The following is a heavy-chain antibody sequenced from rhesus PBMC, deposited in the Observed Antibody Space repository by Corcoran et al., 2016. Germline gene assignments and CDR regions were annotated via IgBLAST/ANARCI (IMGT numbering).Heavy chain of an antibody. D-gene: IGHD1-7*02. CDR1: GRSISSGYYY. J-gene: IGHJ4*01. V-gene: IGHV4S12*01. Sequence: QVQLQESGAGVVKPSETLSLTCAVSGRSISSGYYYWSWIRQPPGKGLEWSGGIYSNSESTNYNPSLKMRVTISKDTSKNQFSLKLSSVTAADTAVYYCARVTGTTMVDYWGQGVLVTVSS. CDR3: ARVTGTTMVDY. CDR2: IYSNSEST.